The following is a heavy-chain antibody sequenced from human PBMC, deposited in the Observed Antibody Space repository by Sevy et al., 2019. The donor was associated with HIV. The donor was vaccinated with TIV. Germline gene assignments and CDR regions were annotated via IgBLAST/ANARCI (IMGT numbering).Heavy chain of an antibody. CDR1: GGSFSGYY. Sequence: SETLSLTCAVYGGSFSGYYWSWIRQPPGKGLEWIGEINHSGSTNYNPSLKSRVTISVDTSKNQFFVKLNSVTAADTAVYYCARYRVAGNFDYWGQGTLVTVSS. CDR2: INHSGST. D-gene: IGHD6-19*01. J-gene: IGHJ4*02. V-gene: IGHV4-34*01. CDR3: ARYRVAGNFDY.